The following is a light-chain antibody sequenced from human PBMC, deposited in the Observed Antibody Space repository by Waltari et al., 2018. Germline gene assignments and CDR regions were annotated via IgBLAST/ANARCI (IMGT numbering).Light chain of an antibody. Sequence: QSVLAQPPSASGTPGQTILISCSGSASHIVRNRVTCYRPLPGKPPELLLYSNDQRPPGVPDRFSGSTSGTSASLAISGLQSADEGVYYCGVWDDSQDAYFIFGGGTKLTVL. CDR1: ASHIVRNR. CDR2: SND. CDR3: GVWDDSQDAYFI. V-gene: IGLV1-44*01. J-gene: IGLJ2*01.